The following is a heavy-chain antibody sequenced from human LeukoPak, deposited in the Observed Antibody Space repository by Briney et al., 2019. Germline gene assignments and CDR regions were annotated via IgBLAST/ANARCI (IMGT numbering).Heavy chain of an antibody. J-gene: IGHJ6*03. V-gene: IGHV1-69*06. Sequence: SVKVSCKASGGTFSSYAISWVRQAPGQGLEWMGGIIPIFGTANYAQKFQGRVTITADKSTSTAYMELSSLRSEDTAVYYCAYGRVYAIPRGYYYYYYMDVWGKGTTVTVSS. CDR3: AYGRVYAIPRGYYYYYYMDV. D-gene: IGHD2-8*01. CDR2: IIPIFGTA. CDR1: GGTFSSYA.